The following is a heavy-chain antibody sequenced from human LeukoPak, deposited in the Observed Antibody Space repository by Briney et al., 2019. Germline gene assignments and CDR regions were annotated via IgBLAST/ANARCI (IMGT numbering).Heavy chain of an antibody. CDR1: GGSISSSNW. J-gene: IGHJ5*02. CDR3: ARGVPIYGDYVHWFDP. D-gene: IGHD4-17*01. V-gene: IGHV4-4*02. CDR2: TYHSGST. Sequence: SGTLSLTCAVSGGSISSSNWWSWVRQPPGEGLEWIGETYHSGSTNYNPSLKSRVTISVDKSKNQFSLKLSSVTAADTAVYYCARGVPIYGDYVHWFDPWGQGTLVTVSS.